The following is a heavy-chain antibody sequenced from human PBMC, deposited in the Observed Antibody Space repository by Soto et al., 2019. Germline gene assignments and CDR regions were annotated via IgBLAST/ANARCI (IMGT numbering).Heavy chain of an antibody. D-gene: IGHD4-17*01. CDR2: IFSNDEK. CDR3: ARIHTVSYGGFDY. V-gene: IGHV2-26*01. Sequence: SGPTLVNPTETLTLTCTVSGFSLSNARMGVSWIRQPPGKALEWLAHIFSNDEKSYSTSLKSRLTISKDASKSQVVLTMTNMDPVDTATYYCARIHTVSYGGFDYWGQGTLVTVSS. CDR1: GFSLSNARMG. J-gene: IGHJ4*02.